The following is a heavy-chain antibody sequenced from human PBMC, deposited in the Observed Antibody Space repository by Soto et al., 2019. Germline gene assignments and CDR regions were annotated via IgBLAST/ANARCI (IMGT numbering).Heavy chain of an antibody. Sequence: QLQLQESGPGLVKPSETLSLTCTVSGGSINSSPFFWGWIRETPGTGLVWMGIIDHSGSTYYNPSLKSRVAISVDTSRKQFSLKPSSVTAADTAVYYCARQYRDFWSGSLYSYMDVWGKGTTVTV. CDR2: IDHSGST. D-gene: IGHD3-3*01. CDR1: GGSINSSPFF. CDR3: ARQYRDFWSGSLYSYMDV. V-gene: IGHV4-39*01. J-gene: IGHJ6*03.